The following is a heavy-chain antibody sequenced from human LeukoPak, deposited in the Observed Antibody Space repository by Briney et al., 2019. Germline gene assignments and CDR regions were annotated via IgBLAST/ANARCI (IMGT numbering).Heavy chain of an antibody. J-gene: IGHJ6*03. CDR2: IYSGGST. CDR1: GFTVSSNY. Sequence: GGSLRLSCAASGFTVSSNYMSWVRQAPGKGLEWVSVIYSGGSTYYADSVKGRFTISRDNSKNTLYLQMNSLRAEDTAVYYCAGEWWDCSSTSCYDYMDVWGKGTTVTISS. D-gene: IGHD2-2*01. CDR3: AGEWWDCSSTSCYDYMDV. V-gene: IGHV3-53*01.